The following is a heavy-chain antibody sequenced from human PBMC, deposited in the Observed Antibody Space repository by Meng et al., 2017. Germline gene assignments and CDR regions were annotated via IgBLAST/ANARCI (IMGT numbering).Heavy chain of an antibody. Sequence: GGSLRLSCAASGFTFSSYGMHWVRQAAGKGLEWVAVIWYDGSNKYYADSVKGRVTISRDNSKNTLYLQMNSLRAEDTAVYYGARVDILTGYYNYYYYGMAVWGQGTTVNVAS. J-gene: IGHJ6*02. V-gene: IGHV3-33*01. CDR1: GFTFSSYG. D-gene: IGHD3-9*01. CDR3: ARVDILTGYYNYYYYGMAV. CDR2: IWYDGSNK.